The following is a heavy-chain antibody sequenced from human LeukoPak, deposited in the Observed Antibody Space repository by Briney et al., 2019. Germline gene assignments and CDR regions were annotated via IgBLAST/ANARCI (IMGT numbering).Heavy chain of an antibody. CDR2: IRSKANSYAT. D-gene: IGHD2-15*01. V-gene: IGHV3-73*01. Sequence: GGSLRLSCAASGFTFSGSAMHWVRLASGKGLEWVGRIRSKANSYATAYAASVKGRFTISRDDSKNTAYLQMNSLKTEDTAVYYCTRSTAQAGGTYYAFDIWGQGTMVTVSS. J-gene: IGHJ3*02. CDR3: TRSTAQAGGTYYAFDI. CDR1: GFTFSGSA.